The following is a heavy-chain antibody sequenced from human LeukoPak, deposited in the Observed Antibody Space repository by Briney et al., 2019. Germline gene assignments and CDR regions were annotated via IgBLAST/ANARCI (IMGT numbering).Heavy chain of an antibody. CDR3: ARDDPHLLLPAYYYYGMDV. J-gene: IGHJ6*02. V-gene: IGHV3-48*03. CDR1: GFTFSSYE. CDR2: ISSSGSTI. Sequence: GSLRLSCAASGFTFSSYEMNWVRQAPGKGLEWVSYISSSGSTIYYADSVKGRFTISRDNAKNSLYLQMNSLRAEDTAVYYCARDDPHLLLPAYYYYGMDVWGQGTTVTVSS. D-gene: IGHD3-22*01.